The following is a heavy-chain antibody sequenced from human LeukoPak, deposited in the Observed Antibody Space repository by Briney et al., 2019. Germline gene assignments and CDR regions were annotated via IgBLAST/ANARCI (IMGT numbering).Heavy chain of an antibody. J-gene: IGHJ4*02. D-gene: IGHD3-22*01. V-gene: IGHV4-34*01. CDR2: INHSGST. Sequence: KPSETLSLTCAVYGGSFSGYYWSWIRQPPGKGLEWIGEINHSGSTNYNPSLKSRVTISVDTSKNQFSLKLSSVTAADTAVYYCASGTRYYYDTTGYYYFTLWGRGALVTVSS. CDR3: ASGTRYYYDTTGYYYFTL. CDR1: GGSFSGYY.